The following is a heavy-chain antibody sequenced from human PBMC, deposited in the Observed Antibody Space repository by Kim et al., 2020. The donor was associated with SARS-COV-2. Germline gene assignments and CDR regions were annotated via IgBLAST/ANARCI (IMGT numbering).Heavy chain of an antibody. Sequence: SLKSRFTISVDTSKNQFSLKLSSVTAADTAVYYCARSRRFMVPPTDGMDVWGQGTTVTVSS. J-gene: IGHJ6*02. D-gene: IGHD3-10*01. V-gene: IGHV4-34*01. CDR3: ARSRRFMVPPTDGMDV.